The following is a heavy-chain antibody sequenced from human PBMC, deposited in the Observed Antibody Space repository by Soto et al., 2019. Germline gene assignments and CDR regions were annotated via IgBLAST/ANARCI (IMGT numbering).Heavy chain of an antibody. Sequence: PXGSLRLSCSAAGFSLSPYWMHWVRQVPGRGLEWVARLSSDGFGAAYADSVKGRFFISRDIARNTLSLQMNSLRADDTAVYYCARDLGGPDSWGRGNSVTVSS. D-gene: IGHD3-16*01. CDR3: ARDLGGPDS. J-gene: IGHJ5*01. CDR1: GFSLSPYW. V-gene: IGHV3-74*03. CDR2: LSSDGFGA.